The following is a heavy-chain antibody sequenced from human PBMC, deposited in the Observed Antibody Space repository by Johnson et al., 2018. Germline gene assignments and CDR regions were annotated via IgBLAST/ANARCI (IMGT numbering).Heavy chain of an antibody. Sequence: QVQLVESGPGLVKPSETLSLTCTVSGGSISSYYWSWIRQPPGKGLEWIGYIYYSGSTNYNPSLKSRVTISVDTSKNQFSLKLSSVTAADTAVYYCARDTVGDDAFDIWGQGTMVTVSS. CDR2: IYYSGST. J-gene: IGHJ3*02. V-gene: IGHV4-59*01. D-gene: IGHD3-16*01. CDR3: ARDTVGDDAFDI. CDR1: GGSISSYY.